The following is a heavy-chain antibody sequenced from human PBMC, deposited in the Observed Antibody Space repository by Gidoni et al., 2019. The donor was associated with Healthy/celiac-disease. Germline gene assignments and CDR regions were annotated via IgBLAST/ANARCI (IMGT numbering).Heavy chain of an antibody. D-gene: IGHD6-6*01. CDR1: GFTFSSYG. V-gene: IGHV3-33*01. CDR2: IWYDGSNK. CDR3: ARSYSSSDYFDY. J-gene: IGHJ4*02. Sequence: QVQLVEAGGGVVQPGRSLRLSCAASGFTFSSYGMHWVRQAPGKGLEWVAVIWYDGSNKYYADSVKGRFTISRDNSKNTLYLQMNRLRAEDTAVYYCARSYSSSDYFDYWGQGTLVTVSS.